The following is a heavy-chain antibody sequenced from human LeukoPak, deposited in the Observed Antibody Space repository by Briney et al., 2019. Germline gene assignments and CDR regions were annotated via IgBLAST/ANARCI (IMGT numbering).Heavy chain of an antibody. D-gene: IGHD3-3*01. Sequence: ASVKVSCKASGYTFTGYYMHWVRQAPGQGLEWMGWINPNSGGTNYAQKFQGRVTMTRDTSISTAYMELSRLRSDDTAVYYCARVGRASSFGVVMTFGYYYGMDVWGQGTTVTVSS. CDR3: ARVGRASSFGVVMTFGYYYGMDV. V-gene: IGHV1-2*02. CDR1: GYTFTGYY. CDR2: INPNSGGT. J-gene: IGHJ6*02.